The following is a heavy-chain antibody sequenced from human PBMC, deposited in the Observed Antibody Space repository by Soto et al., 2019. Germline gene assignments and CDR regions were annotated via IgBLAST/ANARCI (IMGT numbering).Heavy chain of an antibody. J-gene: IGHJ5*02. Sequence: PGGSLRLSCAASGFTFSDYYMSWIRQSPGKGLEWISYISRGGTYTNYADSVKGRFTISRDDAKNQFSLKLNSVTVADTAVYYCAREDRNYSDRSGYYHWGQGALVTVSS. CDR1: GFTFSDYY. CDR2: ISRGGTYT. D-gene: IGHD3-22*01. V-gene: IGHV3-11*05. CDR3: AREDRNYSDRSGYYH.